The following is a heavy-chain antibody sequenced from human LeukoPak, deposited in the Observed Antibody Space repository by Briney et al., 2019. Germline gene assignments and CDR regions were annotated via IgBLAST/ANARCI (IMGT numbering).Heavy chain of an antibody. D-gene: IGHD3/OR15-3a*01. J-gene: IGHJ6*03. CDR1: GGSISSGSYY. V-gene: IGHV4-61*02. CDR2: IYTNGST. CDR3: ARGSNYYYYMDV. Sequence: SETLSLTCTVSGGSISSGSYYWSWIRQPAGKGLEWIGRIYTNGSTNYNPSLKSRVTISVDTSKNQSSLKLSSVTAAHTAVYYCARGSNYYYYMDVWGKGTTVTISS.